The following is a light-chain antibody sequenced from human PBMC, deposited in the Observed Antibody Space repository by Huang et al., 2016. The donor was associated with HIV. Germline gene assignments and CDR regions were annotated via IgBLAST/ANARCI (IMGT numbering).Light chain of an antibody. CDR3: QHYYRAPFT. V-gene: IGKV1-NL1*01. J-gene: IGKJ2*01. Sequence: DIQMTQSPSSLSASVGDKVNITCRASQDIANSLAWYQQRPGKAPKLLLYSTSKLASWVPSRFSGSGSGTHYTLTISDLQSEDPATYYCQHYYRAPFTFGQGTRLEIK. CDR1: QDIANS. CDR2: STS.